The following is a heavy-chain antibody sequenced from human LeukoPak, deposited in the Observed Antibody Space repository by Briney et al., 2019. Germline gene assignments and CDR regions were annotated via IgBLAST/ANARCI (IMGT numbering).Heavy chain of an antibody. CDR1: GYTFTGYH. CDR2: INPNSGGT. V-gene: IGHV1-2*02. D-gene: IGHD3-10*01. Sequence: ASVKVSCKASGYTFTGYHMHWVRQAPEHGLEWMGWINPNSGGTNYAQKFQGRVTMTRDTSISTAYMELSRLGSDDTAVYYCAGGREYSGSGSHDDAFDVWGQGTMVTVSS. J-gene: IGHJ3*01. CDR3: AGGREYSGSGSHDDAFDV.